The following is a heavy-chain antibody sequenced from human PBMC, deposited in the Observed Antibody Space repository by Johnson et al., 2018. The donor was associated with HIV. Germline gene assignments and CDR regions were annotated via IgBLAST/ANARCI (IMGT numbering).Heavy chain of an antibody. D-gene: IGHD2-2*01. CDR1: GFTFSSYG. J-gene: IGHJ3*02. Sequence: VQLVESGGGVVQPGRSLRLSCAASGFTFSSYGMHWVRQAPGKGLEWVAVISYDGNIKFYADYVKGRFTVSRDNAKNSLYLQMNSLRGDDTAVYYCARPAIVVLPAGAFDIWGPGTMVTVSS. CDR3: ARPAIVVLPAGAFDI. CDR2: ISYDGNIK. V-gene: IGHV3-30*19.